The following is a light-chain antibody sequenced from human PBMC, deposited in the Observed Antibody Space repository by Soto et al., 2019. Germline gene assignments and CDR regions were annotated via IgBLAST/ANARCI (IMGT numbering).Light chain of an antibody. CDR1: QSVSSF. J-gene: IGKJ4*01. CDR3: QQRINWPLT. Sequence: EIVLTQSPATLSLSPGERATLSCRASQSVSSFLAWYQQKPGQAPRLLIYDASNRATGIPTRFSGSGSATDFTLTISSLEPEDFAVYYCQQRINWPLTFGGGTKVEIK. CDR2: DAS. V-gene: IGKV3-11*01.